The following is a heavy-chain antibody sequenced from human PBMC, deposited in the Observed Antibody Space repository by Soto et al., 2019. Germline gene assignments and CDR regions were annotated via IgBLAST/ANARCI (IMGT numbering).Heavy chain of an antibody. CDR3: ARVGGSPRGYYYYSMDV. Sequence: QVQLVQSGAEVKKPGASVKVSCKASGYTFTSYGISWVRQAPGQGLEWMGWISAYNGNTNYAQKLQGRVTMTTDTSTSTAYMEMRSLRSDVTPVYYCARVGGSPRGYYYYSMDVWGQGTTVTVSS. D-gene: IGHD3-16*01. CDR1: GYTFTSYG. CDR2: ISAYNGNT. J-gene: IGHJ6*02. V-gene: IGHV1-18*01.